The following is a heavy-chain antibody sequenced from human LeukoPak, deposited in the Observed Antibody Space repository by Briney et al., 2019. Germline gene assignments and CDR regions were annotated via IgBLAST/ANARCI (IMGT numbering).Heavy chain of an antibody. CDR1: GFTFSSYG. D-gene: IGHD5-18*01. CDR2: ISYDGSNK. Sequence: PGRSLRLTCAASGFTFSSYGMHWVCQAPGKGLERVTVISYDGSNKYYADSVKGRFTISRDNSENTLYLQMNSLRAEDTAVYYCARGGYSYGYYFDYWGQGTLVTVSS. V-gene: IGHV3-30*03. CDR3: ARGGYSYGYYFDY. J-gene: IGHJ4*02.